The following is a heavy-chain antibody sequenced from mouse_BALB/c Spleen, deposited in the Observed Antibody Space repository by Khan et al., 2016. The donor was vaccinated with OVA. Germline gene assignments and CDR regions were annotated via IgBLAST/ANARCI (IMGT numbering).Heavy chain of an antibody. CDR1: GYTFTSYY. CDR2: INPNNGGT. Sequence: VQLQQSGAELVKPGASVKLSCNASGYTFTSYYIYWVKQRPGQGLEWIGEINPNNGGTNFNEKFKSKATLTVDKSSSTSYMQLSSLTSEDTAVYCCRRSGYCSFSYWGQGTLVTVSA. CDR3: RRSGYCSFSY. J-gene: IGHJ3*01. D-gene: IGHD3-2*02. V-gene: IGHV1S81*02.